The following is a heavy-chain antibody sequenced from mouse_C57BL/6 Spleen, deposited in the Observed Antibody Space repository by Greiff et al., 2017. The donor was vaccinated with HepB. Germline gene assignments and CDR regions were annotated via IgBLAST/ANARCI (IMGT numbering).Heavy chain of an antibody. J-gene: IGHJ4*01. CDR1: GYTFTSYW. D-gene: IGHD1-1*01. V-gene: IGHV1-64*01. Sequence: QVQLQQSGAELVKPGASVKLSCKASGYTFTSYWMHWVKQRPGQGLEWIGMIHPNSGSTNYNEKFKSKATLTVDKSSSTAYMQLSSLTSEDSAVYYCAGDYYGSSTLYYAMDYWGQGTSVTVSS. CDR3: AGDYYGSSTLYYAMDY. CDR2: IHPNSGST.